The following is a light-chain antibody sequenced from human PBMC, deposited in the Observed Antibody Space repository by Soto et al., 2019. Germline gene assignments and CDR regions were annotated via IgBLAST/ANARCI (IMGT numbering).Light chain of an antibody. CDR3: AAWDDSLNVYV. Sequence: QSVLTQPRSASGTPGQRVTISCSGSSSNIGSNTVNWYQQLPGTAPKLLIYSNNQRPSGVPDRFSGSKSGTSASLAISGLQSEDEADYYCAAWDDSLNVYVFGTGTKLTVL. CDR2: SNN. J-gene: IGLJ1*01. CDR1: SSNIGSNT. V-gene: IGLV1-44*01.